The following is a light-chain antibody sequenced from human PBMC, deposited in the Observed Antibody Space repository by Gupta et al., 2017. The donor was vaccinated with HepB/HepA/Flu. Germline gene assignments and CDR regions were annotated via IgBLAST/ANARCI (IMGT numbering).Light chain of an antibody. CDR2: TNN. J-gene: IGLJ3*02. Sequence: QSVLTHPPSASGTPVQRVTISCSGSSSNIGDNTVNWYQQFQGTEPKILIYTNNQRPSGVIDRGLCSKTCNYASRVISGLQSEEEADDYCAKWDERFKGWVFGGGTKLTVL. CDR1: SSNIGDNT. CDR3: AKWDERFKGWV. V-gene: IGLV1-44*01.